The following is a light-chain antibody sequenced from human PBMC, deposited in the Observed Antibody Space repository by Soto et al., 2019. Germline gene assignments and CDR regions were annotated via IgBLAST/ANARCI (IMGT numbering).Light chain of an antibody. V-gene: IGKV3-20*01. CDR2: DAS. J-gene: IGKJ1*01. CDR3: QQYGSSPWP. Sequence: ETVMTQSPVTLSVSPGERATLSCRASQSVSSNLAWYQQKPGQAPRLLIYDASNRATGIPARFSGSGSGTDFTLTISSLEPEDFAVYYCQQYGSSPWPFGQGTKVDIK. CDR1: QSVSSN.